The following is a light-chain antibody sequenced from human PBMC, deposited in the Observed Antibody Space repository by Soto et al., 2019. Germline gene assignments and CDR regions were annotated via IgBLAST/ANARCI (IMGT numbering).Light chain of an antibody. J-gene: IGLJ3*02. CDR3: GTWDDSLRAGV. CDR2: DNN. V-gene: IGLV1-51*01. CDR1: SSNIGNHY. Sequence: QSVLTQPPSVSAAPGQKVTISCSGSSSNIGNHYVSWYQQLAGTAPKLLIYDNNKRPSGIPDRFSDSRSGTSATLDITGLQTGDEADYYCGTWDDSLRAGVFGGGTKLTVL.